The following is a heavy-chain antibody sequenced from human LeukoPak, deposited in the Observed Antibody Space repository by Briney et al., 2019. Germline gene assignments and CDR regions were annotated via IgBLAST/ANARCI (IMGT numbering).Heavy chain of an antibody. CDR1: GGSFSGYY. D-gene: IGHD2-2*01. CDR2: INHSGST. Sequence: SETLSLTCAVYGGSFSGYYWSWIRQPPGKGLEWIGEINHSGSTYYNPSLKSRVTISVDTSKNQFSLKLSSVTAADTAVYYCARDGSTSSSYWGQGTLVTVSS. CDR3: ARDGSTSSSY. J-gene: IGHJ4*02. V-gene: IGHV4-34*01.